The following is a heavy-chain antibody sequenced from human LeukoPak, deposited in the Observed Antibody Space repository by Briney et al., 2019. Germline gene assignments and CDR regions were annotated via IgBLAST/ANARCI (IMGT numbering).Heavy chain of an antibody. CDR3: ARPASYDSSGYYGMDV. V-gene: IGHV5-51*01. Sequence: GESLKISCKGSGYSFTSYWIGWVRQMPGKGLEWTGIIYPGDSDTRYSPSFQGQVTISADKSISTAYLQWSSLKASDTAMYYCARPASYDSSGYYGMDVWGQGTTVTVSS. D-gene: IGHD3-22*01. CDR2: IYPGDSDT. CDR1: GYSFTSYW. J-gene: IGHJ6*02.